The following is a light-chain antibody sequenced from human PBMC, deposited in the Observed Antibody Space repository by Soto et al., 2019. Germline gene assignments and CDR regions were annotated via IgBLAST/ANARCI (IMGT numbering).Light chain of an antibody. CDR3: QYYSSSLSIT. CDR2: GAS. V-gene: IGKV3-20*01. Sequence: EIVLTQSPGILPLSPGERATLSCRASQSVRSTYLAWYQQKPGQAPRLLIHGASSRATGIPDRFSGSGSGTDFTLTISRLEPEDFAVYYCQYYSSSLSITFGQGTRLDIK. CDR1: QSVRSTY. J-gene: IGKJ5*01.